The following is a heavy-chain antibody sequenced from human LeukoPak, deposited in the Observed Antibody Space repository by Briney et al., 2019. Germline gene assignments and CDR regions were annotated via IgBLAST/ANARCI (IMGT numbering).Heavy chain of an antibody. CDR2: LNEDGRTT. D-gene: IGHD5-18*01. CDR3: ARDLFGYSYGFDY. V-gene: IGHV3-74*01. J-gene: IGHJ4*02. Sequence: PGGSLRLSCAASGFTFSRYWMHWVRQVPGKGLEWVSRLNEDGRTTTYADSVQGRFTISRDNAKNSLYLQMNSLRAEDTAVYYCARDLFGYSYGFDYWGQGTLVTVSS. CDR1: GFTFSRYW.